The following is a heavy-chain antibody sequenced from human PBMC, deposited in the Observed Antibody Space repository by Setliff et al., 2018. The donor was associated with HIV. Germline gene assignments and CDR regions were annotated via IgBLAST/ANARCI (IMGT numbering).Heavy chain of an antibody. CDR1: GGSISSSNW. J-gene: IGHJ4*02. D-gene: IGHD3-22*01. V-gene: IGHV4-4*02. CDR2: IYHSGST. CDR3: ARQYYYDSSGYHYYFDY. Sequence: SETLSLTCAVSGGSISSSNWWSWVRQPPGKGLEWIGEIYHSGSTNYNPSLKSRVTISLDRSKTQFSLKLSSVTAADTAVYYCARQYYYDSSGYHYYFDYWGQGTLVTVSS.